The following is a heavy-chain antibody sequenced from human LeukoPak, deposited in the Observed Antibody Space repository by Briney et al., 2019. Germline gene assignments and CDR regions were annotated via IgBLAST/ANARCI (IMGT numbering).Heavy chain of an antibody. CDR3: ARWDGDP. CDR1: GGSISSGSYY. Sequence: SETLSLTCTISGGSISSGSYYWTWIRQPAGKGLEWIGRISNSGTTNYNPSLKSRVTMSVDTSRNQFSLNLNSVTAADTAIYYCARWDGDPWGQGTLVTVSS. D-gene: IGHD1-26*01. CDR2: ISNSGTT. J-gene: IGHJ5*02. V-gene: IGHV4-61*02.